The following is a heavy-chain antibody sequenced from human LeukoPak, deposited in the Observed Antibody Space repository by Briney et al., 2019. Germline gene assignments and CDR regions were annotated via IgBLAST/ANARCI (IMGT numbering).Heavy chain of an antibody. J-gene: IGHJ4*02. Sequence: ASVKVSCKASGYTFTSYGISWVRQAPGQGLEWMGWISGYNGNTNYAQKLQGRVTMTRDTSIDTAYMDLSRLRSDDTAVYYCARRSGGYYPDYWGQGTLVTVSS. CDR1: GYTFTSYG. CDR3: ARRSGGYYPDY. D-gene: IGHD3-22*01. V-gene: IGHV1-18*01. CDR2: ISGYNGNT.